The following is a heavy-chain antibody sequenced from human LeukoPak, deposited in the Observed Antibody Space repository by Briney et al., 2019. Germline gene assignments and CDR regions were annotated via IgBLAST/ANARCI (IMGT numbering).Heavy chain of an antibody. J-gene: IGHJ4*02. CDR2: NYTSGST. CDR1: GGSISSYY. V-gene: IGHV4-4*07. CDR3: ARGRGWVRWSSNLYYFDY. D-gene: IGHD4-23*01. Sequence: SETLSLTCTVSGGSISSYYWSWIRQPAGKGLEWIGRNYTSGSTNYNPSLKSRVTMSVDTSKNQFSLKLSSVTAADTAVYYCARGRGWVRWSSNLYYFDYWGQGTLVTVSS.